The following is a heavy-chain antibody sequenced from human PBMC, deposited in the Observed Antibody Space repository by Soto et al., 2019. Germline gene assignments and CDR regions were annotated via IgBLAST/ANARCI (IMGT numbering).Heavy chain of an antibody. D-gene: IGHD3-3*01. Sequence: SVKVSCKASGGTFSSYAISWVRQAPGQGLEWMGGIIPIFGTANYAQKFQGRVTITADESTSTAYMELSSLRSEDTAVYYCARADYDFWSGYYYYYGMDVWGQETTVTVSS. CDR1: GGTFSSYA. V-gene: IGHV1-69*13. J-gene: IGHJ6*02. CDR3: ARADYDFWSGYYYYYGMDV. CDR2: IIPIFGTA.